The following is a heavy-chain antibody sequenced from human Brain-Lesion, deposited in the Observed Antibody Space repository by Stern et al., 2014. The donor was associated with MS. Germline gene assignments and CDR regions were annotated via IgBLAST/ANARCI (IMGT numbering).Heavy chain of an antibody. D-gene: IGHD6-13*01. CDR3: ARFPASRPHVFDS. CDR2: SDHSGST. CDR1: GGSISSSNW. V-gene: IGHV4-4*02. Sequence: VQLVESGPGLVKPSGTLSLTCAVSGGSISSSNWWSWVRQSPGKGLEWIGESDHSGSTIYNPSLKSRVTVSVDKSKTRFPLTVGSVPAADTAVYFCARFPASRPHVFDSWGQGTLVTVSS. J-gene: IGHJ4*02.